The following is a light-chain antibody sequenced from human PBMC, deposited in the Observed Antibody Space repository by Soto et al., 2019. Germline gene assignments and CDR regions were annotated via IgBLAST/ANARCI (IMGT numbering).Light chain of an antibody. V-gene: IGKV1-5*03. CDR1: QTISSG. CDR2: KSS. J-gene: IGKJ1*01. Sequence: DIQMPQSPSTLCGSVGDRVTITCRASQTISSGLAWYQQKPGKAPKLLIYKSSTLKRGVPSRFSGSGSGTEFTLTISSRQPADFAIYYCQHYNRYSEAFGQGTKVDI. CDR3: QHYNRYSEA.